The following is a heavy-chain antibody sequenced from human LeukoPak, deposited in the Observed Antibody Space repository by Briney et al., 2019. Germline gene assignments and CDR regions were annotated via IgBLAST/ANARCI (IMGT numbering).Heavy chain of an antibody. V-gene: IGHV3-23*01. CDR1: GFTFSSYR. CDR2: ISATGGTT. J-gene: IGHJ6*03. CDR3: AKNGDRGAYCSGGSCYPYYYYYIDV. D-gene: IGHD2-15*01. Sequence: GGSLRLSCAASGFTFSSYRMTWVRQAPGKGLEWVSAISATGGTTYYADSVKGRFTISRDNSKNTLYLQMNSLRAEDTAIYYCAKNGDRGAYCSGGSCYPYYYYYIDVWGKGTTVTISS.